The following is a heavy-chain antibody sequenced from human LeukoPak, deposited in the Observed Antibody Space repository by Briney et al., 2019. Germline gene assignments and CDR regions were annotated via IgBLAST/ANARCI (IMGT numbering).Heavy chain of an antibody. CDR2: ISSSSSYI. V-gene: IGHV3-21*01. D-gene: IGHD3-3*01. CDR3: ARILDFWSGRAAHYYYYYGMDV. Sequence: PGGSLRLSCVASGFTFSSYSMNWVRQAPGKGLEWVSSISSSSSYIYYADSVKGRFTISRDNAKNSLYLQMNSLRAEDTAVYYCARILDFWSGRAAHYYYYYGMDVWGQGTTVTVSS. J-gene: IGHJ6*02. CDR1: GFTFSSYS.